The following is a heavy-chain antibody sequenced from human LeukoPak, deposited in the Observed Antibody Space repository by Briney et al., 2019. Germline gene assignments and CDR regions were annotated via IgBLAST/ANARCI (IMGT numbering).Heavy chain of an antibody. J-gene: IGHJ4*02. D-gene: IGHD6-13*01. V-gene: IGHV3-21*06. CDR2: ISSNSRYI. CDR3: ARVAEAAAFDS. CDR1: GFTFSSYW. Sequence: GGSLRLSCAASGFTFSSYWMSWVRQAPGKGLEWVSSISSNSRYIYYADSMRGRFTISRDNAKNSLYLQMNSLKPEDTAVYYCARVAEAAAFDSWGQGTLVTVSS.